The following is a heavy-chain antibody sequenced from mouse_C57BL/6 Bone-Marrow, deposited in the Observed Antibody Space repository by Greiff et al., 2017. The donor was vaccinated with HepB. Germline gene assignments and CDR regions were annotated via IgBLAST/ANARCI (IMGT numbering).Heavy chain of an antibody. CDR1: GYTFTSYW. CDR3: ARAFYYGNYRDY. CDR2: IDPSDSYT. D-gene: IGHD2-1*01. Sequence: QVQLQQPGAELVKPGASVKLSCKASGYTFTSYWMQWVKQRPGQGLEWIGEIDPSDSYTNYNQKFKGKATLTVDTSSSTAYMQLSSLTSEDSAVYYCARAFYYGNYRDYWGQGTTLTVSS. J-gene: IGHJ2*01. V-gene: IGHV1-50*01.